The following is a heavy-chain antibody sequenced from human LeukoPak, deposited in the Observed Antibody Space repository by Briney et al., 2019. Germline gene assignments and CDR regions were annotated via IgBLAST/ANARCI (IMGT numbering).Heavy chain of an antibody. J-gene: IGHJ6*03. CDR3: ARGTTDHYYYYYMDV. CDR2: IIPIFGTA. Sequence: ASVKVSCKASGGTFSSYAISWVRQAPGQGLEWMGGIIPIFGTANYAQKFQGRVTITTDESTSTAYMELSSLRSEDTAVYYCARGTTDHYYYYYMDVWGKGTTVTVSS. CDR1: GGTFSSYA. D-gene: IGHD4-11*01. V-gene: IGHV1-69*05.